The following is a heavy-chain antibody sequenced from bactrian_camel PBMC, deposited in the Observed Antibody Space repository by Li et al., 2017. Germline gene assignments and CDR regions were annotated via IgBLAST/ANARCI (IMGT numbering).Heavy chain of an antibody. V-gene: IGHV3S31*01. Sequence: QLVESGGGLVQPGGSLRLSCAASGFAFSSYAMTWVRQAPGKGLEWVSAISSGAGSTYYADAVKGRFDISQEKNILYLLMNNLRDEDTVMYYCAAPRRYGTCPAANGENYWGQGTQVTVS. J-gene: IGHJ4*01. CDR3: AAPRRYGTCPAANGENY. CDR1: GFAFSSYA. CDR2: ISSGAGST. D-gene: IGHD3*01.